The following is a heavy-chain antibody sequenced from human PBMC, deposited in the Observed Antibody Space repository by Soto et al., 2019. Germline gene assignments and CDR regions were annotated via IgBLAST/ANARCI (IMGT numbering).Heavy chain of an antibody. CDR3: AFNSGSGSYYFDY. Sequence: EVQLLESGGGLVQPGGSLRLSVAASGFPFSGYPWWWVGQAQGKGRECVSAISGGGETTYYADSVKGRFTISRDNSKNTLYLQMNSLRAEDTAVYYCAFNSGSGSYYFDYWGQGTLVTVSS. CDR2: ISGGGETT. J-gene: IGHJ4*02. CDR1: GFPFSGYP. V-gene: IGHV3-23*01. D-gene: IGHD3-10*01.